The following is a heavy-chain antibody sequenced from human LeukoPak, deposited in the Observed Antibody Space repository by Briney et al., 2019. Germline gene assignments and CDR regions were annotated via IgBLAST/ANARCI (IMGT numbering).Heavy chain of an antibody. V-gene: IGHV3-48*03. D-gene: IGHD1-26*01. CDR3: AKDRLDSSGVRYFDY. CDR2: TGSSTI. J-gene: IGHJ4*02. CDR1: QFTFRNYE. Sequence: QPGGSLRLTCTTSQFTFRNYEVNWVRQAPGKGLEWISFTGSSTIQYADSVTGRFTISRDNAKNSLYLQMNSLRAEDTAVYYCAKDRLDSSGVRYFDYWGQGTLVTVSS.